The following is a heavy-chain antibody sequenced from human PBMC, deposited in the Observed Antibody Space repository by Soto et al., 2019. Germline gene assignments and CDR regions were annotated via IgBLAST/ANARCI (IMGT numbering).Heavy chain of an antibody. CDR1: GGSISSGGYY. CDR2: IYYSGST. D-gene: IGHD6-19*01. V-gene: IGHV4-31*03. Sequence: PSETLSLTCTVSGGSISSGGYYWSWILQHPGKGLEWIGYIYYSGSTYYNPSLKSRVTISVDTSKNQFSLELSSVTAADTAVYYCARFEYSSGFASGSWGQGTLVTVSS. J-gene: IGHJ4*02. CDR3: ARFEYSSGFASGS.